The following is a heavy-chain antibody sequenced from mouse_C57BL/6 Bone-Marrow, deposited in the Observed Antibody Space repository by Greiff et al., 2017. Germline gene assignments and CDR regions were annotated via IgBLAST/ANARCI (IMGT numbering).Heavy chain of an antibody. V-gene: IGHV1-7*01. D-gene: IGHD1-1*01. CDR1: GYTFTSYW. Sequence: VQLQQSGAELAKPGASVTLSCKASGYTFTSYWMHWVKQRPGQGLEWIGYINPSSGYTKYNQKFKDKATSTADKSSSTAYMQLSSLTYEDSAVYYCAIYYYGSSGDYWGQGTTLTVSS. J-gene: IGHJ2*01. CDR3: AIYYYGSSGDY. CDR2: INPSSGYT.